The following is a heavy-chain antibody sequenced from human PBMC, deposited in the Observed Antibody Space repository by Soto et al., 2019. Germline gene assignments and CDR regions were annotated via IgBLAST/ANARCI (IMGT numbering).Heavy chain of an antibody. D-gene: IGHD2-2*01. V-gene: IGHV3-7*01. Sequence: ESGGGLVQPGGSLRLSCAASGFTFSSYWMSWVRQAPGKGLEWVANIKQDGSEKYYVDSVKGRFTISRDNAKNSLYLQMNSLRAEDTAVYYCARGYCSSTSCYYDDAFDIWGQGTMVTVSS. J-gene: IGHJ3*02. CDR1: GFTFSSYW. CDR2: IKQDGSEK. CDR3: ARGYCSSTSCYYDDAFDI.